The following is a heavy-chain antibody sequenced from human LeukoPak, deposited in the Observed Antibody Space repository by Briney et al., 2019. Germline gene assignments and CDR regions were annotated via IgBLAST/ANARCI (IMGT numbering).Heavy chain of an antibody. CDR1: GGSISSGAYY. J-gene: IGHJ6*02. CDR2: IYFSGST. D-gene: IGHD6-19*01. CDR3: ARDGIAVAGDYYFYYGMDV. Sequence: SETLSLTCTVSGGSISSGAYYWSWIRQHPGKGLEWIGYIYFSGSTYYNPSLKSRLTISLDTSKNQFSLKLSSVTAADTAVYYCARDGIAVAGDYYFYYGMDVWGQGTTVTVSS. V-gene: IGHV4-31*03.